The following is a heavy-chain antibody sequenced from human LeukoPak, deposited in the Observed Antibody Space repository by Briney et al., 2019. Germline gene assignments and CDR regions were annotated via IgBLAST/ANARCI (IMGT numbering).Heavy chain of an antibody. V-gene: IGHV3-30*02. Sequence: PGGSLRLSCAASGFTFTYYGMHWVRQAPGKGLEWVAFIQYDGSDKYYADSVKGRFTISRDNSKNTLYLQMNSLRAEDTAVYYCAKDLKDIVVVVAATHYYYYMDVWGKGTTVTVSS. D-gene: IGHD2-15*01. CDR3: AKDLKDIVVVVAATHYYYYMDV. J-gene: IGHJ6*03. CDR1: GFTFTYYG. CDR2: IQYDGSDK.